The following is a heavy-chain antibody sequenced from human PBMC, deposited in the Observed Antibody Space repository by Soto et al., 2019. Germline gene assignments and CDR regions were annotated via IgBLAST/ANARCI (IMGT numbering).Heavy chain of an antibody. CDR1: GDSVSSNSAA. J-gene: IGHJ4*02. Sequence: SQTLSLTCAISGDSVSSNSAAWNWIRQSPSRGLEWLGRTYYRSKWYNDYAVSVKSRITINPDTSKNQFSLQLNSVTPEDTAVYYCAREGYSSSWYREMATISLASFYFDYWGQGTLVTVSS. D-gene: IGHD6-13*01. CDR3: AREGYSSSWYREMATISLASFYFDY. CDR2: TYYRSKWYN. V-gene: IGHV6-1*01.